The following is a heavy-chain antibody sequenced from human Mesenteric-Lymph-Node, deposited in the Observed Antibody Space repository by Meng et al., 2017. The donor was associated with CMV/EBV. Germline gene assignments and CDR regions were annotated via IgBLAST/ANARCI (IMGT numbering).Heavy chain of an antibody. CDR2: IRYDGSNK. CDR1: GFTFSSYG. V-gene: IGHV3-30*02. D-gene: IGHD3-22*01. J-gene: IGHJ4*02. Sequence: GESLKISCAASGFTFSSYGMHWVRQAPGKGLEWVTFIRYDGSNKYYADSVKGRFTISRDNSKNTLYLQMNSLRPEDTAVYYCAKGPQTYYYDSTGYLIDYWGQGTLVTVSS. CDR3: AKGPQTYYYDSTGYLIDY.